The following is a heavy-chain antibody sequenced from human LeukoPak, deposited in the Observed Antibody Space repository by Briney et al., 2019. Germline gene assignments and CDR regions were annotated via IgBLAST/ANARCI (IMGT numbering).Heavy chain of an antibody. V-gene: IGHV5-10-1*01. J-gene: IGHJ5*02. D-gene: IGHD1-26*01. CDR2: IDPSDSYT. CDR1: GYTFTTYA. Sequence: GESLRISGKGSGYTFTTYAINWARQMPGKGLEWMGRIDPSDSYTKYSPSFEGHVTISADKSISTAYLQWSSLKASDTAMYYCARKGGANWFDPWGQGTLVTVSS. CDR3: ARKGGANWFDP.